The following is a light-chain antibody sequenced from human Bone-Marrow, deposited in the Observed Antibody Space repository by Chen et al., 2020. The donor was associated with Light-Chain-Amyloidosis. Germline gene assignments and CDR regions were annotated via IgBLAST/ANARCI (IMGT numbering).Light chain of an antibody. CDR1: QSINKN. Sequence: EIVMTQSPVTLSVSPGERVTLSCRASQSINKNYLAWYQQKPGQPPRLLLYSISNRAAGIPDRFSGSGYGTEFTLTISSLQSEDSAIYYCQQHSQWPITFGQGTRLDIK. V-gene: IGKV3D-15*01. CDR2: SIS. J-gene: IGKJ5*01. CDR3: QQHSQWPIT.